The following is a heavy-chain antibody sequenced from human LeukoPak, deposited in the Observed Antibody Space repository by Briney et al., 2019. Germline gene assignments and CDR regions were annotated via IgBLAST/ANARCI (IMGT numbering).Heavy chain of an antibody. D-gene: IGHD2-2*01. Sequence: SETLSLTCTVSGGSISSSSYYWGWIRQSPGKGLKWIGSIYYSGSTYYNPSLKSRVTISVDTSKSQFSLKLSSVTAADTAVYYCARTRGDIVVLPAAVSYYYYGMDVWGLGTTVTVSS. CDR3: ARTRGDIVVLPAAVSYYYYGMDV. CDR1: GGSISSSSYY. CDR2: IYYSGST. J-gene: IGHJ6*02. V-gene: IGHV4-39*07.